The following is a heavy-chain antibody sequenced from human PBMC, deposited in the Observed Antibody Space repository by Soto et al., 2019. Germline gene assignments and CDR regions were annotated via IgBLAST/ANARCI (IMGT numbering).Heavy chain of an antibody. V-gene: IGHV3-33*01. CDR2: IWYDGSNK. CDR3: ARDQSYIIGAYSFDP. J-gene: IGHJ5*02. CDR1: GFTFSSYG. Sequence: QVQLVESGGGVVQPGRSLRLSCAASGFTFSSYGMHWDRQAPGKGLEWVAVIWYDGSNKYYADSVKGRFTISRDNSKNTLYLQMNSLRAEDTAVYYCARDQSYIIGAYSFDPWGQGTLVTVSS. D-gene: IGHD1-26*01.